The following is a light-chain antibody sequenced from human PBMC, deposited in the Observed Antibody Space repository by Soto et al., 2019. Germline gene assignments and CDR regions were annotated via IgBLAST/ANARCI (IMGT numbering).Light chain of an antibody. CDR3: QQRSNYLT. Sequence: EIVLTQSPATLSLSPRERATLSCRASQSVSSYLAWYQQKPGQAPRLLIYDASNRATGIPARFSGSGSGTDFTLTISSLEPEDFAVYYCQQRSNYLTFGQGTRLEIK. V-gene: IGKV3-11*01. CDR1: QSVSSY. J-gene: IGKJ5*01. CDR2: DAS.